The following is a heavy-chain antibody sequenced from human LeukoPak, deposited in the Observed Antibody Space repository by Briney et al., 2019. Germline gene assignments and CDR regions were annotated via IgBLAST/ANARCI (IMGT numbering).Heavy chain of an antibody. V-gene: IGHV3-33*01. D-gene: IGHD3-22*01. CDR1: GFTFSSYG. J-gene: IGHJ4*02. CDR3: ARDGDSSGYYWYYFDY. Sequence: GGSLRLSCAASGFTFSSYGMHWVRQAPGKGLEWVAVIWYDGSNKYYADSVKGRFTISRDNSKNTLYLQMNSLRAEDTAVYYCARDGDSSGYYWYYFDYWGQGTLVTVSS. CDR2: IWYDGSNK.